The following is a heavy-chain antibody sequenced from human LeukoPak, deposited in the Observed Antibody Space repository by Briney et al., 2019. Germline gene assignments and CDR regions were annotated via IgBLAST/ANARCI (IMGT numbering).Heavy chain of an antibody. J-gene: IGHJ4*02. CDR3: ASTRYCTGTSCYTFDY. CDR1: GFTFSDYY. Sequence: GGSLRLSCAASGFTFSDYYMNWVRQAPGKGLEWVANIKQDGSEKYYVDSVKGRFTISRDNAKNSLYLQMNSLRAEDTAIYYCASTRYCTGTSCYTFDYWGQGALVTVSS. V-gene: IGHV3-7*01. D-gene: IGHD2-2*02. CDR2: IKQDGSEK.